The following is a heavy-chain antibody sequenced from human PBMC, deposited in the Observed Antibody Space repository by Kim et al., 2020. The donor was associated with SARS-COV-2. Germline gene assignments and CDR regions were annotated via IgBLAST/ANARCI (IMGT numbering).Heavy chain of an antibody. CDR3: ARMYYYGSGNYYGYYYYGMDV. CDR1: GDSISSNKW. J-gene: IGHJ6*02. V-gene: IGHV4-4*02. Sequence: SETLSLTCDVSGDSISSNKWWTWVRQPPGKGLEWIGEIYHSGSTNYNPSLKSRVTISVDKSKNQFSLKLRSVTAADTAVYYCARMYYYGSGNYYGYYYYGMDVWGQGTTVTVSS. CDR2: IYHSGST. D-gene: IGHD3-10*01.